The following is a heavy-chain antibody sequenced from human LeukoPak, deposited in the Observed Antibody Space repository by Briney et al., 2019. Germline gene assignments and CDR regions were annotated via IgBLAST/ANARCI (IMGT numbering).Heavy chain of an antibody. CDR3: ARDSLTYYYDSSGYYFDY. CDR1: GGTFSSYA. V-gene: IGHV1-69*05. D-gene: IGHD3-22*01. J-gene: IGHJ4*02. Sequence: SVKVSCKASGGTFSSYAISWVRQAPGQGLEWMGGIIPIFGTANYAQKFQGRVTMTRDMSTSTVYMELSSLRSEDTAVYYCARDSLTYYYDSSGYYFDYWGQGTLVTVSS. CDR2: IIPIFGTA.